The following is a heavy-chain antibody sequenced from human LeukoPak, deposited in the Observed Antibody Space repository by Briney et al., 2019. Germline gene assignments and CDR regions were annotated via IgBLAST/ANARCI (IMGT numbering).Heavy chain of an antibody. CDR1: GYSFTSYW. D-gene: IGHD5-12*01. CDR2: IYPGDSDT. Sequence: GESLKISCKGSGYSFTSYWIGWVRQMPGKGLEWMGIIYPGDSDTRYSPSFQGQVTISADKSISTAYLQWSSLKASDTAMYYCARHHERGYSGYEGILFDYWGQGTLVTVSS. V-gene: IGHV5-51*01. J-gene: IGHJ4*02. CDR3: ARHHERGYSGYEGILFDY.